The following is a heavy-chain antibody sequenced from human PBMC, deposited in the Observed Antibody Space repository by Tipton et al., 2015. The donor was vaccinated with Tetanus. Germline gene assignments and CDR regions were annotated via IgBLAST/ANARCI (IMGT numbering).Heavy chain of an antibody. CDR1: GFTFSSYS. CDR3: ARHTIDYYGMDV. V-gene: IGHV3-21*01. CDR2: ISSSSSYI. J-gene: IGHJ6*02. D-gene: IGHD5-24*01. Sequence: SLRFSCAASGFTFSSYSMNWVRQAPGKGLEWVSSISSSSSYIYYADSVKGRFTISRDNAKNSLYLQMNSLRAEDTAVYYCARHTIDYYGMDVWGQGTTVTVSS.